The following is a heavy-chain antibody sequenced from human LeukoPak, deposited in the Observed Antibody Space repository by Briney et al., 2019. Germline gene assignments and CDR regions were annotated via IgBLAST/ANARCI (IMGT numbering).Heavy chain of an antibody. J-gene: IGHJ4*02. CDR1: GFTFSSYS. Sequence: GGSLRLSCAASGFTFSSYSMNWVRQAPRKGLEWVSSISSSSSYIYYADSVKGRFTISRDNAKNSLYLQMNSLRAEDTAVYYCARDQRIAAAGTFDYWGQGTLVTVSP. CDR3: ARDQRIAAAGTFDY. D-gene: IGHD6-13*01. V-gene: IGHV3-21*01. CDR2: ISSSSSYI.